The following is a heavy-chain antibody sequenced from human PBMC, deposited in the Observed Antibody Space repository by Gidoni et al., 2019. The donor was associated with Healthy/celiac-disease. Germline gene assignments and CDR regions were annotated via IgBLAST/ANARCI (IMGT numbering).Heavy chain of an antibody. CDR2: ISGSGVST. Sequence: EVQLLESGGGLVQPGGSLRLSCEASGFTFSSYAMSWGPLAPGKGLAWVSAISGSGVSTYYADSVKGRFTISRYNSKNTLYLQMNSLRAEDTAVYYCAKLSSGWYFDYWGQGTLVTVSS. CDR1: GFTFSSYA. V-gene: IGHV3-23*01. D-gene: IGHD6-19*01. J-gene: IGHJ4*02. CDR3: AKLSSGWYFDY.